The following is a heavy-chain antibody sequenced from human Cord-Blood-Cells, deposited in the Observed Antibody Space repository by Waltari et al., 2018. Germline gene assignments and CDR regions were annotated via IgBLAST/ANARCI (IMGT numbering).Heavy chain of an antibody. D-gene: IGHD6-13*01. CDR1: GFTCLSPA. V-gene: IGHV1-58*01. CDR2: IVVGSGNT. J-gene: IGHJ4*02. Sequence: QMQPLRSGPEVKQPGTAVKVPCKAAGFTCLSPAVQVFRQASGPRLEWIGWIVVGSGNTNYAQKFQERVTITRDMSTSTADMELSSLGSEDTAVYYCAADHGVAAAGDYWGQGTLVTVSS. CDR3: AADHGVAAAGDY.